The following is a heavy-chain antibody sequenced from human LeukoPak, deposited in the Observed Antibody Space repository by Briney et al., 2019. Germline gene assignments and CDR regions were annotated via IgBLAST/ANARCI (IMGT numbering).Heavy chain of an antibody. Sequence: PGGSLRLSCAASGFTFSNAWMSWVRQAPGKGLEWVGRIKSKTDGGTTDYAAPVKGRFTISRDDSKNTLYLQMNSLKTEDTAVHYCTTESSGSSPFDYWGQGTLVTVSS. CDR3: TTESSGSSPFDY. V-gene: IGHV3-15*01. CDR2: IKSKTDGGTT. J-gene: IGHJ4*02. D-gene: IGHD3-10*01. CDR1: GFTFSNAW.